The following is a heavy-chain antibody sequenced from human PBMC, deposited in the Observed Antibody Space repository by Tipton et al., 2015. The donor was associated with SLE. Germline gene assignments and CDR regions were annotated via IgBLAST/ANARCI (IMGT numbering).Heavy chain of an antibody. J-gene: IGHJ1*01. D-gene: IGHD2-15*01. CDR3: ARSLGYGSGGNCYEYFQH. CDR2: IYYSGST. Sequence: TLSLTCTVSGGSISSYYWSWIRQPPGKGLEWIGYIYYSGSTNYNPSLKSRVTISVDTSKNQFSLKLSSVTAADTAVYYCARSLGYGSGGNCYEYFQHWGQGTLVTVSS. V-gene: IGHV4-59*07. CDR1: GGSISSYY.